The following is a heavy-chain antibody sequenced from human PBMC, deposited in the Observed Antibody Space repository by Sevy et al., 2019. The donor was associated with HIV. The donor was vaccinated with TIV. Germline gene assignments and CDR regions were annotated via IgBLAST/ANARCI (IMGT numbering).Heavy chain of an antibody. V-gene: IGHV1-2*06. CDR1: GYTFTGYY. J-gene: IGHJ3*02. Sequence: ASVKVSCKASGYTFTGYYMHWVRQAPGQGLEWMGRINPNSGGTNYAQKFQGRVTMTRDTSISTAYMELSRLRSDDTAVYYCARDQYDFWSGPMGDDAFDIWGQGTMVTVSS. CDR3: ARDQYDFWSGPMGDDAFDI. D-gene: IGHD3-3*01. CDR2: INPNSGGT.